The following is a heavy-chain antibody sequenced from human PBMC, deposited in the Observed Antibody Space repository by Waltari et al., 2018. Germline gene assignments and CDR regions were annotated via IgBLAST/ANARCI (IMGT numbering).Heavy chain of an antibody. CDR2: LYSGGYL. D-gene: IGHD6-19*01. V-gene: IGHV3-53*01. CDR3: ARDLGWMDV. Sequence: EVQLVESGGGLIQPGGSLRLSCAASGVSVDNIHMSWVRQPPGKGLEWVSVLYSGGYLEYADSVKGRFTISRDTSTNTLYLRMNSLRADDTAVYFCARDLGWMDVWGQGTTVTVSS. J-gene: IGHJ6*02. CDR1: GVSVDNIH.